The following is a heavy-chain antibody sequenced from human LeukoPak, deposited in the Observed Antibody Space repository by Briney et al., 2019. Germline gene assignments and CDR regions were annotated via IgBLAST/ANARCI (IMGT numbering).Heavy chain of an antibody. CDR1: AHSFTIYG. CDR3: ASESSYPPEPPATLISTHS. CDR2: INAYNGNT. Sequence: ASVKLSYTHTAHSFTIYGNTWIRHAPGQELEWMGWINAYNGNTNYAQKFQGRVTMTTDTSTSTAYMELKSLRSDDTAVYYCASESSYPPEPPATLISTHSWGQRTLVTVSS. D-gene: IGHD3-22*01. V-gene: IGHV1-18*01. J-gene: IGHJ4*02.